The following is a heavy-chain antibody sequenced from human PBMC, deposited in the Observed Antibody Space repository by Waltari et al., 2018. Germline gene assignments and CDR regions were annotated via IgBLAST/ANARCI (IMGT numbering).Heavy chain of an antibody. V-gene: IGHV3-23*03. CDR3: ATTTGIAGAGTEGYFDY. CDR1: GFTVSSYA. J-gene: IGHJ4*02. CDR2: IYSGGST. Sequence: EVQLLESGGGLVQPGGSLRLSCAASGFTVSSYAMSWVRQAPGKGLEWVSVIYSGGSTYYADSVKGRFTISRDNAKNTLYLQMNSLRAEDTAVYYCATTTGIAGAGTEGYFDYWGQGTLVTVSS. D-gene: IGHD6-13*01.